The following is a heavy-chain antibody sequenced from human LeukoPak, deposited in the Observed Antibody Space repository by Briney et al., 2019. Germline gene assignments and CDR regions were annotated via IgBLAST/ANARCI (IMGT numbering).Heavy chain of an antibody. CDR2: ISAYNGNT. Sequence: ASVKVSCKASGYTFTSYGISWVRQAPGQGLEWMGWISAYNGNTNYAQKLQGRVTMTTDTSTSTAYMELSSLRSEDTAVYYCASAGPLRAAQDAFDIWGQGTMVTVSS. D-gene: IGHD6-13*01. V-gene: IGHV1-18*01. CDR3: ASAGPLRAAQDAFDI. J-gene: IGHJ3*02. CDR1: GYTFTSYG.